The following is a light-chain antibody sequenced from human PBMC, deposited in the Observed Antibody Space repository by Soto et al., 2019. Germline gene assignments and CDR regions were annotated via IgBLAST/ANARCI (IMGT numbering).Light chain of an antibody. CDR1: QSVTTY. Sequence: EIVLTQSPATLSLSPGERANISCRASQSVTTYLAWYQQKPGQAPRLLIYDASDRATGIPARFTGSGSGTDFTLTISSLEPEDFAVYYCQHRSNWPGTFGQGTKVDIK. J-gene: IGKJ1*01. V-gene: IGKV3-11*01. CDR2: DAS. CDR3: QHRSNWPGT.